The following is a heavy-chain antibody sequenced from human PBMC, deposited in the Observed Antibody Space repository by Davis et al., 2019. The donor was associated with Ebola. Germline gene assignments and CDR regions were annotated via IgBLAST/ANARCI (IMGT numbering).Heavy chain of an antibody. Sequence: SETLSLTCTVSGGSVSSGSYYWSWIRQPPGKGLEWIGYIYYSGSTNYNPSLKSRVTISVDTSKNQFSLKLSSVTAADTAVYYCARHIRAAGRGGYFDYWGQGTLVTVSS. CDR2: IYYSGST. CDR3: ARHIRAAGRGGYFDY. J-gene: IGHJ4*02. CDR1: GGSVSSGSYY. D-gene: IGHD6-19*01. V-gene: IGHV4-61*01.